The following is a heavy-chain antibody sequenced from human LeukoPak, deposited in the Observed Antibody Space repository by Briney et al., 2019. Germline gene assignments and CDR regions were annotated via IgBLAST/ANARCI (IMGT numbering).Heavy chain of an antibody. Sequence: KPSETLSLTCTVCGGSISSYYWSWIRQPPGKGLEWIRYIYYSGSTNYNPSLKSRVTISVDTSKNQFSLKLSSVTAADTAVYYCAREIRLDYYDSSGYYYRDAFDIWGQGTLVTVSS. CDR1: GGSISSYY. V-gene: IGHV4-59*01. J-gene: IGHJ3*02. CDR2: IYYSGST. CDR3: AREIRLDYYDSSGYYYRDAFDI. D-gene: IGHD3-22*01.